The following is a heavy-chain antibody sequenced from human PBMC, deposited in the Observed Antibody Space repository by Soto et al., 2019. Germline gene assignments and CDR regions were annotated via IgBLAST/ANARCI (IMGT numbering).Heavy chain of an antibody. Sequence: SVKVSCKASGGTFSSYAISWVRQAPGQGLEWMGGIIPIFGTANYAQKFQGKVTITADESTSTAYMELSSLRSEDTAVYYCARASRVTAIRFYYGMDVWGQGTTVTVSS. J-gene: IGHJ6*02. V-gene: IGHV1-69*13. CDR2: IIPIFGTA. CDR3: ARASRVTAIRFYYGMDV. D-gene: IGHD2-21*02. CDR1: GGTFSSYA.